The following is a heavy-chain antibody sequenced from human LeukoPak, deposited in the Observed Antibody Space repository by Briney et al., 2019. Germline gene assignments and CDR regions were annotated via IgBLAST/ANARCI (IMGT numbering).Heavy chain of an antibody. D-gene: IGHD3-10*01. J-gene: IGHJ3*02. CDR2: ISGYNDNT. V-gene: IGHV1-18*01. CDR1: GYTFTNYG. CDR3: ARARLESGVTMVRGVIITDVDAFDI. Sequence: ASVKVSCKASGYTFTNYGISWVRQAPGQGLEWMGWISGYNDNTNYAQKLQGRVTMTTDTSTSTAYMELRSLRSDDTAVYYCARARLESGVTMVRGVIITDVDAFDIWGQGTMVTVSS.